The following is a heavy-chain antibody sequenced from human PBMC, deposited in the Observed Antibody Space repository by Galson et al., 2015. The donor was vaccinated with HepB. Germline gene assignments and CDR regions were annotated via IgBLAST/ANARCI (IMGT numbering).Heavy chain of an antibody. Sequence: SVKVSCKASGYTFTSYYMHWVRQAPGQGLEWMGIINPSGGSASYAQKFQGRVTMTRDTSTSTVYMKLSSLRSEDTAVYYCARDLSRDDAFDIWGQGTMVTVSS. V-gene: IGHV1-46*01. CDR2: INPSGGSA. CDR3: ARDLSRDDAFDI. D-gene: IGHD3-16*01. J-gene: IGHJ3*02. CDR1: GYTFTSYY.